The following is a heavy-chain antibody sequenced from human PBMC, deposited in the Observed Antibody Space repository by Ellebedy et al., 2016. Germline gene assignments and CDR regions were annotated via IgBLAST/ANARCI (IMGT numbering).Heavy chain of an antibody. CDR1: GFTFSSYW. CDR3: ARGGDDSSGYYYLDY. V-gene: IGHV3-7*01. D-gene: IGHD3-22*01. Sequence: GGSLRLSXAASGFTFSSYWMSWVRQAPGKGLEWVANIKQDGSEKYYVDSVKGRFTISRDNSKNTLYLQMNSLRAEDTAVYYCARGGDDSSGYYYLDYWGQGTLVTVSS. CDR2: IKQDGSEK. J-gene: IGHJ4*02.